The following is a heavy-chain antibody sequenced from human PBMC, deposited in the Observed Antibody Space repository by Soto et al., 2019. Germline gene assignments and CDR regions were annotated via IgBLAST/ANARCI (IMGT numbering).Heavy chain of an antibody. D-gene: IGHD6-13*01. CDR3: ARRWTGYSSSWQRLDY. V-gene: IGHV4-39*01. CDR2: IYYSGST. Sequence: PSETLSLTCTVSGGSISSSSYYWGWIRQPPGKGLEWIGSIYYSGSTYYNPSLKSRVTISVDTSKNQFSLKLSSVTAADTAVYYCARRWTGYSSSWQRLDYWGQGTLVTVSS. J-gene: IGHJ4*02. CDR1: GGSISSSSYY.